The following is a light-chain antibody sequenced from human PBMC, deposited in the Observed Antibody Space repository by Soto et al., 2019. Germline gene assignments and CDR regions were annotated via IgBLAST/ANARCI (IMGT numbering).Light chain of an antibody. CDR2: YGS. V-gene: IGKV2-28*01. Sequence: DIVMTQSPLSLPVTPGEPASISCRSSQSLLHSNGYNYLDWYLQKPGQSPQLLIYYGSNRDSGVHDRFSGSGSGTDFTLKISRVEAEDVGVYYCMQALPTPPRTFGQGTKLEIK. J-gene: IGKJ2*01. CDR1: QSLLHSNGYNY. CDR3: MQALPTPPRT.